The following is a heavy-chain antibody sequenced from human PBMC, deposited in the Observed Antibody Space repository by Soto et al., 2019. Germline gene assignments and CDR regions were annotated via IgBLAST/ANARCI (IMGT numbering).Heavy chain of an antibody. CDR3: VRLGFVGEGDF. V-gene: IGHV3-74*01. Sequence: GGSLRLSCATSGFTFNGYWIHWVRQVPGEGLVWVSRIDGSGTTTNYAESVRGRFTISRDIAKSTVFLQMDSLRAEDTAVYHCVRLGFVGEGDFWGQGIPVTVS. J-gene: IGHJ4*02. CDR1: GFTFNGYW. D-gene: IGHD1-26*01. CDR2: IDGSGTTT.